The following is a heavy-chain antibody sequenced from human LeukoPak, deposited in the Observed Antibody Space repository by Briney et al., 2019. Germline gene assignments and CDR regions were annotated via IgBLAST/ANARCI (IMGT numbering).Heavy chain of an antibody. CDR3: AKDKAARSYYYYYMDV. J-gene: IGHJ6*03. CDR1: GFTFSSYA. CDR2: ISGSGGST. V-gene: IGHV3-23*01. Sequence: GGSLRLSCAASGFTFSSYAMSWVRQAPGKGLEWVLAISGSGGSTYHADSVKGRFTISRDNSKNTLYLQMNSLRAEDTAVYYCAKDKAARSYYYYYMDVWGKGTTVTVSS. D-gene: IGHD6-6*01.